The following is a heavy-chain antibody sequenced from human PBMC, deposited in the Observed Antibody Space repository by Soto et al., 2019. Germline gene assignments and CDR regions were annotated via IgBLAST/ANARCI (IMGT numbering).Heavy chain of an antibody. D-gene: IGHD6-19*01. V-gene: IGHV4-39*07. CDR2: IYYDGST. CDR1: GGSVSSRSYY. Sequence: SETLSLTCKVSGGSVSSRSYYWGWIRQPPGKGLEWIGCIYYDGSTYYNPSLKSRVTISVDTSKNQFSLKLSSVTAADTAVYYCARGRFPRRTTNTLIAVAVRYYYGMDVWGQGTTVTVSS. CDR3: ARGRFPRRTTNTLIAVAVRYYYGMDV. J-gene: IGHJ6*02.